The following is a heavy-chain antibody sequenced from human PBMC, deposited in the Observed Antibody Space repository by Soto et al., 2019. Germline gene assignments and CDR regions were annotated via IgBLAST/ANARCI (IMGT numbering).Heavy chain of an antibody. D-gene: IGHD6-19*01. J-gene: IGHJ4*02. Sequence: ASVKVSCKASGYTFTRYVMHWVRQAPGQRLEWMGWIDAGNGNTVYLQKFQGRVTITRDTSASTVYMELSSLRSEDTAVYYCARDNSAWSDYWGQGTLVTVSS. CDR2: IDAGNGNT. V-gene: IGHV1-3*01. CDR3: ARDNSAWSDY. CDR1: GYTFTRYV.